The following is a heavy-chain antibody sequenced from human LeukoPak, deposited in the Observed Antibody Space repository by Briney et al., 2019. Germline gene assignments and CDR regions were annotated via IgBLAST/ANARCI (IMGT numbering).Heavy chain of an antibody. CDR2: ISGSGGST. CDR1: GFTFSSYA. J-gene: IGHJ4*02. V-gene: IGHV3-23*01. CDR3: AKSGPAYDTSGYYYGELSYFDY. D-gene: IGHD3-22*01. Sequence: PGGSLRLSCAASGFTFSSYAMSWVRQAPGKGLEWVSAISGSGGSTYYADSVKGRFTISRDNSKNTLYLQMNSLRAEDTAVYYCAKSGPAYDTSGYYYGELSYFDYWGQGTLVTVSS.